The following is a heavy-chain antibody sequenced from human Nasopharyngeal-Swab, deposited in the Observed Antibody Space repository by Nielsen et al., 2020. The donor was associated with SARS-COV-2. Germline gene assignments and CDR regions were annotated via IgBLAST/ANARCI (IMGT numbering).Heavy chain of an antibody. J-gene: IGHJ5*02. Sequence: GESLKISCAASGFTFSNAWMSWVRQAPGKGLEWVANIKEDGSEAHYVGSVRGRFTISRDNAENSLYLQMNSLRAEDTAVYYCAKDIRGYYDFSPWGLGTLVTVAS. CDR1: GFTFSNAW. CDR3: AKDIRGYYDFSP. CDR2: IKEDGSEA. D-gene: IGHD3-3*01. V-gene: IGHV3-7*03.